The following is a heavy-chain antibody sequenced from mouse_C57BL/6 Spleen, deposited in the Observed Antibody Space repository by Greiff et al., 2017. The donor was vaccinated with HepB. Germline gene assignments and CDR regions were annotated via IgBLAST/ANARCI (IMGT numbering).Heavy chain of an antibody. D-gene: IGHD1-1*02. CDR2: IYPGDGDT. J-gene: IGHJ2*01. CDR1: GYAFSSSW. CDR3: ARRYYPKLREYYFDY. V-gene: IGHV1-82*01. Sequence: VQLQQSGPELVKPGASVKISCKASGYAFSSSWMNWVKQRPGKGLEWIGRIYPGDGDTNYNGKFKGKATLTADKSSSTAYMQLSSLTSEDSAVYFCARRYYPKLREYYFDYWGQGTTLTVSS.